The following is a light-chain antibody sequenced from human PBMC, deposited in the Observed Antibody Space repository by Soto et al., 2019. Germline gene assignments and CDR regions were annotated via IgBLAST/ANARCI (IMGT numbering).Light chain of an antibody. V-gene: IGKV1-9*01. CDR3: QQVNSYPIT. CDR2: AAS. CDR1: QDISSH. Sequence: DIQLTQSPSFLSASVGDRVTITCRASQDISSHSAWYQQKPGKAPKLLVYAASTLQIGVPPRFSGSGSGTEFTLTISSVQPEDFAIYYCQQVNSYPITFGRGTRL. J-gene: IGKJ5*01.